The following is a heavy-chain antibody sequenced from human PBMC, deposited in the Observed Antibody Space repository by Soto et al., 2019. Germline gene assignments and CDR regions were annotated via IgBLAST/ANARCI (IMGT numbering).Heavy chain of an antibody. J-gene: IGHJ6*02. Sequence: GESLKISCQGSEYTFTNNWIGWVRHRPGRGLEWMGFIYPFDSDTRYSPSFQGHVTFSADRSINTAYLQWSSLKASDTAMYYCVKVSTSSSKDLSYSCFSMDVWALGTTVTVSS. CDR1: EYTFTNNW. V-gene: IGHV5-51*01. CDR3: VKVSTSSSKDLSYSCFSMDV. D-gene: IGHD2-15*01. CDR2: IYPFDSDT.